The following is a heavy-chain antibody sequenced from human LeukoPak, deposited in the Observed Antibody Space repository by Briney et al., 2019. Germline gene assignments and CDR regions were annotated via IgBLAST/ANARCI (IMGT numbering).Heavy chain of an antibody. Sequence: GRSLRLSCAASGFTFSSYGMHWVRQAPGKGLEWVAVISYDGSNKYYADSVKGRFTISRDNSKNTLYLQMNSLRAEDTAVYYCAREEGGKLGIDYYFDYWGQGTLVTVSS. V-gene: IGHV3-30*03. CDR3: AREEGGKLGIDYYFDY. CDR1: GFTFSSYG. CDR2: ISYDGSNK. J-gene: IGHJ4*02. D-gene: IGHD7-27*01.